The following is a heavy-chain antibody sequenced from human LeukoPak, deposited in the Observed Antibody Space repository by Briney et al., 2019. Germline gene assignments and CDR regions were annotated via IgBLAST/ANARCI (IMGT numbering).Heavy chain of an antibody. V-gene: IGHV1-2*02. J-gene: IGHJ5*02. CDR1: GYTFTGYY. Sequence: ASVKVSCKASGYTFTGYYMHWVRQAPGQGLEWVGWINPKNGGSNYAQKFQDRVTMTRDTSISTAYMELSSLRSEDTAVYYCATVRWFDPWGQGTLVTVSS. CDR3: ATVRWFDP. CDR2: INPKNGGS.